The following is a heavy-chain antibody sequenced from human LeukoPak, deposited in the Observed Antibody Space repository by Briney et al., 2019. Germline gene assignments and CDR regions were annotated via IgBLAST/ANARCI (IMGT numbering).Heavy chain of an antibody. CDR2: TTGRGDNT. CDR1: GFFFSDSA. CDR3: AKEQVVSPPWVSYFDY. Sequence: PGGSLRLSCAASGFFFSDSAMAWVRQAPGKGLEWVSTTTGRGDNTHYADSVKGRFTISRDNSENTVYLQMNSLRAEDTAVYYCAKEQVVSPPWVSYFDYWGQGTLVTVSS. V-gene: IGHV3-23*01. J-gene: IGHJ4*02. D-gene: IGHD1-26*01.